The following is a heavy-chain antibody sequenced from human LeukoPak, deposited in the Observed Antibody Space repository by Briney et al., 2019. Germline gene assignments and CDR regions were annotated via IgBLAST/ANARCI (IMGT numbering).Heavy chain of an antibody. CDR3: ARGEYYYDSSGSNYFDY. V-gene: IGHV3-74*01. CDR2: INSDGSST. Sequence: GGSLRLSCAASGFTFSSYWMHWVRQAPGKGLVWVSRINSDGSSTSYADSVKGRFTISRDNAKNTLYLQMNSLRAEDTAVYYCARGEYYYDSSGSNYFDYWGQGTLVTVSS. D-gene: IGHD3-22*01. CDR1: GFTFSSYW. J-gene: IGHJ4*02.